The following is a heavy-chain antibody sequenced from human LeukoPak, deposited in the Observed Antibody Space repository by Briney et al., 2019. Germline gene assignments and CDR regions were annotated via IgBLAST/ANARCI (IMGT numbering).Heavy chain of an antibody. CDR2: INAGNGNT. CDR3: ARAPITMVRGVIYYYGMDV. V-gene: IGHV1-3*01. D-gene: IGHD3-10*01. Sequence: LEASVKVSCKASGYTFTSYAMHWVRQAPGERLEWMGWINAGNGNTKYSQKFQGRVTITRDTSASTAYMGLSSLRSEDTAVYYCARAPITMVRGVIYYYGMDVWGKGTTVTVPS. J-gene: IGHJ6*04. CDR1: GYTFTSYA.